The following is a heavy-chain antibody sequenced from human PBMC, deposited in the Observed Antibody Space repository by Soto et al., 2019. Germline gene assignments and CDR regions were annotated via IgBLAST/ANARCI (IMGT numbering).Heavy chain of an antibody. V-gene: IGHV1-69*12. D-gene: IGHD6-13*01. Sequence: QVQLVQSGAEVKKPGSSVKVSCKASGGTFSSDAISWVRQAPGQGLEWMGGIIPMFGTANYAQKFQYQVTITADESTSTAYMGLSSLKSEDTAVYYCARVASIAADGMVYYYGMDVWGQGTTVTVSS. CDR1: GGTFSSDA. CDR3: ARVASIAADGMVYYYGMDV. CDR2: IIPMFGTA. J-gene: IGHJ6*02.